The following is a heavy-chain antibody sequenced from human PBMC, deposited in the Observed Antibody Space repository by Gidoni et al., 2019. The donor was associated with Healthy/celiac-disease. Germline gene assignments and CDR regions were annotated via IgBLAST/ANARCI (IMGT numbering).Heavy chain of an antibody. J-gene: IGHJ5*02. CDR3: ARQKVGAYNWFDP. V-gene: IGHV4-39*01. CDR1: GGSISSSSYY. Sequence: QLQLQESGPGLVKPSETLSLTCTVPGGSISSSSYYWGWIRQPPGKGLEWIGSIYYSGSTYYNPSLKSRVTISVDTSKNQFSLKLSSVTAADTAVYYCARQKVGAYNWFDPWGQGTLVTVSS. CDR2: IYYSGST.